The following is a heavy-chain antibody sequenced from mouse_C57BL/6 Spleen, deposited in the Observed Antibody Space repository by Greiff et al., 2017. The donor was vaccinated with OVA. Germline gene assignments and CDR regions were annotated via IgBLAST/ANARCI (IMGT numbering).Heavy chain of an antibody. CDR2: IDPENGDT. J-gene: IGHJ2*01. CDR1: GFNIKDDY. D-gene: IGHD2-5*01. Sequence: VQLQQSGAELVRPGASVKLSCTASGFNIKDDYMHWVKQRPEQGLEWIGWIDPENGDTEYASKFQGKATITADTSSNTAYLQLSILTSEDTAVYYCTTSAYYSKSFDYWGQGTTLTVSS. CDR3: TTSAYYSKSFDY. V-gene: IGHV14-4*01.